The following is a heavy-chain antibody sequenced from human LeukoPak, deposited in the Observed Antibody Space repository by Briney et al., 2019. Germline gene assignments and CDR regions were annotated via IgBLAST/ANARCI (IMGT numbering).Heavy chain of an antibody. CDR3: ARSDDYGAQIVLDY. V-gene: IGHV1-69*04. CDR2: IIPMVDIA. Sequence: GGSLRLSCAASGFTFSSYAMHWVRQAPGQGLEWMGRIIPMVDIANYAQKFQGRVTITADKSASTAYMELSSLRSEDTAVFYCARSDDYGAQIVLDYWGQGTLITVSS. CDR1: GFTFSSYA. J-gene: IGHJ4*02. D-gene: IGHD4-17*01.